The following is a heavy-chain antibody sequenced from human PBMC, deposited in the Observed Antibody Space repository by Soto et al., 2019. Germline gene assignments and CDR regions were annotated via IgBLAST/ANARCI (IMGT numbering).Heavy chain of an antibody. J-gene: IGHJ5*01. CDR2: TYYRSKWYN. CDR3: ARLIGNSWLDS. CDR1: GDRVSTNSAT. D-gene: IGHD2-8*01. V-gene: IGHV6-1*01. Sequence: SPTLPLTCASSGDRVSTNSATWYWIRQSPSRGLEWLGRTYYRSKWYNDYAVSVKGRITINPDTSNNLLSLQLNSVTPDDTAVSYCARLIGNSWLDSWGQGTQVTVSS.